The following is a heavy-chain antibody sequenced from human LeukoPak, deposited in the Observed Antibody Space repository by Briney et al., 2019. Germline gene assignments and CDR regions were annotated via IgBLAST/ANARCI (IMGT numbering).Heavy chain of an antibody. D-gene: IGHD2-21*02. CDR1: GGSISSGGYS. V-gene: IGHV4-30-2*01. Sequence: SGTLSLTCAVSGGSISSGGYSWSWIRQPPGKGLEWIGYIYHSGSTYYNPSLKSRVTISVDRSKNQFSLKLSSVTAADTAVYYCARSGDPTVLIYYYYGMDVWGKGTTVTVSS. CDR3: ARSGDPTVLIYYYYGMDV. J-gene: IGHJ6*04. CDR2: IYHSGST.